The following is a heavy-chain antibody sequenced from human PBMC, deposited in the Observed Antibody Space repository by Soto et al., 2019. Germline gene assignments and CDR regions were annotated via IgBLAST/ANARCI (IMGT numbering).Heavy chain of an antibody. V-gene: IGHV3-49*03. CDR1: GFTFGDYA. J-gene: IGHJ4*02. CDR3: TGSGDYYGSGSYYTGVDY. D-gene: IGHD3-10*01. CDR2: IRSKAYGGTT. Sequence: GGSLRLSCTASGFTFGDYAMSWFRQAPGKGLEWVGFIRSKAYGGTTEYAASVKGRFTISRDDSKSIAYLQMNSLKTEDTAVYYCTGSGDYYGSGSYYTGVDYWGQGTLVTVSS.